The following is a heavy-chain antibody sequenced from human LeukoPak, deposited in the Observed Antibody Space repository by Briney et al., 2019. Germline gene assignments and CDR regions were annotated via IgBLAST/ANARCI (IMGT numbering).Heavy chain of an antibody. V-gene: IGHV3-23*01. J-gene: IGHJ4*02. CDR2: ITATGDRT. D-gene: IGHD2-15*01. CDR3: AKDLTPYCTGASCYRRFAFDY. CDR1: GFTFNSYA. Sequence: PGGSLRLSCAASGFTFNSYAMNWVRQAPGKGLEWVSSITATGDRTDDADSVKGRFTISRDNSKNTLSLQMISLRAEDTALYYCAKDLTPYCTGASCYRRFAFDYWGQGTLVTVSS.